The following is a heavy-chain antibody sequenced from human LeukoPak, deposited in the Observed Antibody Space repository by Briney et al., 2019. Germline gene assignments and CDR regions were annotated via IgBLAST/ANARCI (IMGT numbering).Heavy chain of an antibody. CDR1: GGSISSSSYY. J-gene: IGHJ4*02. CDR2: IYYSGSI. V-gene: IGHV4-39*01. Sequence: SETLSLTCTVSGGSISSSSYYWGWIRQPPGKGLEWIGSIYYSGSIYYNPSLKSRVTISVDTSKNQFSLKLSSVTAADTAVYYCASPSPHCSSTSCPNGGFFDYWGQGTLVTVSS. CDR3: ASPSPHCSSTSCPNGGFFDY. D-gene: IGHD2-2*01.